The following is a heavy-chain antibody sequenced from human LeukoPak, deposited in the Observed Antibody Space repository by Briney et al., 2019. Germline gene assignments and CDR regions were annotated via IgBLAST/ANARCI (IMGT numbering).Heavy chain of an antibody. V-gene: IGHV1-69*05. Sequence: VASVKVSCKASGGTFSINAITWVRQAPGQGLEWMGGIIPMSETPKYTQKFQGRVTITTDESTNTAYIELSSLRSEDTAVYYCARDKNSGECVSNSCYGVWPLGIWGQGTMVTVSS. D-gene: IGHD2-2*01. CDR1: GGTFSINA. CDR2: IIPMSETP. CDR3: ARDKNSGECVSNSCYGVWPLGI. J-gene: IGHJ3*02.